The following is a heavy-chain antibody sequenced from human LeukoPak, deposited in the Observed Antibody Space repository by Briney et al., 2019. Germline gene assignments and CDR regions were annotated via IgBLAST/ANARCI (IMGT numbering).Heavy chain of an antibody. D-gene: IGHD3-9*01. V-gene: IGHV4-59*01. CDR1: GGSISSYY. J-gene: IGHJ3*02. CDR3: ARAAHYDILTGYYKSPGAFDI. CDR2: IYYSGST. Sequence: SETLSLTCTVSGGSISSYYWSWIRQPPGKGLEWIGYIYYSGSTNYNPSLKSRVTISVDTSKNQFSLKLSSVTAADTAVYYCARAAHYDILTGYYKSPGAFDIWGQGTMVTVSS.